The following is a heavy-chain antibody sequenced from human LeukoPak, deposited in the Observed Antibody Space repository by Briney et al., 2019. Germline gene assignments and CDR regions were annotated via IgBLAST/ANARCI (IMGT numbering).Heavy chain of an antibody. CDR1: GGCISPYY. J-gene: IGHJ3*02. V-gene: IGHV4-59*01. CDR3: AREGSYAFDI. Sequence: PSETLSLTCTVSGGCISPYYWSGIRQPPGKGLEWIGYSDYNGGTHYNPSLKSRVTISVDTSKNQFSLKLRSVTAADTAVYYCAREGSYAFDIWGQGTMVTVSS. CDR2: SDYNGGT.